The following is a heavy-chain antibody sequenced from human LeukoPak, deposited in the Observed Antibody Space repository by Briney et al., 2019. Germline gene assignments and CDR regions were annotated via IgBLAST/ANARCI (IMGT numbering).Heavy chain of an antibody. J-gene: IGHJ4*02. CDR2: IWYDGSNK. V-gene: IGHV3-33*01. CDR3: ARDAVVVAATYYFDY. CDR1: GFTFISYG. D-gene: IGHD2-15*01. Sequence: GGSLRLSCAASGFTFISYGMHWVRQAPREGLEWVAVIWYDGSNKYYADSVKGRFTISRDNSKNTMYLKMNSLRAEDTAVYYCARDAVVVAATYYFDYWGQGTLVTVSS.